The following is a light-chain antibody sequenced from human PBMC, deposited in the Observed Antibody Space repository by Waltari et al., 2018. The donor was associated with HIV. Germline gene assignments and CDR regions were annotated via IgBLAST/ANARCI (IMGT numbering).Light chain of an antibody. V-gene: IGKV1-5*03. Sequence: DLQMTQSPSTLSASVGDSVTITCRASQSISNWLAWYQQKPGKAPKLLIYKASSLQSGAPSRFSGSGYGTEFTLTISSLQPDDFATYYCQQYNSYWTYGQGTKVEIK. CDR3: QQYNSYWT. J-gene: IGKJ1*01. CDR2: KAS. CDR1: QSISNW.